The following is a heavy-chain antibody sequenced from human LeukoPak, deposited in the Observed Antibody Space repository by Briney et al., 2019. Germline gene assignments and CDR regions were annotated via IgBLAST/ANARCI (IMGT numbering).Heavy chain of an antibody. CDR1: GYTFTSYA. D-gene: IGHD3-22*01. V-gene: IGHV1-3*01. J-gene: IGHJ4*02. CDR2: INAGNGNT. Sequence: RRASVKVSCKASGYTFTSYAMHWVRQAPGQRLEWMGWINAGNGNTKYSQKFQGRVTITRDTSASTAYMELRSLRSDDTAVYYCARAYDSSGYALLGWDYWGQGTLVTVSS. CDR3: ARAYDSSGYALLGWDY.